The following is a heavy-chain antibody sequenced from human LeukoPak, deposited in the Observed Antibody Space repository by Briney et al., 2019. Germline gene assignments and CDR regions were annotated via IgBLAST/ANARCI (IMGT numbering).Heavy chain of an antibody. CDR1: GGSISSGSYY. CDR3: AGQGSAYCGGDCYSDFDY. CDR2: IYTSGST. V-gene: IGHV4-61*02. J-gene: IGHJ4*02. Sequence: SQTLSLTCTVSGGSISSGSYYWSWIRQPAGKGLEWIGRIYTSGSTNYNPSLKSRLTMSVDTSKNQFSLKLSSVTAADTAVYYCAGQGSAYCGGDCYSDFDYWGQGTLVTVSS. D-gene: IGHD2-21*02.